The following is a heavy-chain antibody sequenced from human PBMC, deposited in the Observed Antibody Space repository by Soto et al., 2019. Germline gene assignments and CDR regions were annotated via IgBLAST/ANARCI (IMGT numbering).Heavy chain of an antibody. Sequence: QVQLVESGGGVVQPGRSLRLSCAASGFTFSSYAMHWVRQAPGKGLEWVAVISYDGSNKYYADSVKGRFTISRDNSKNTLYLQMNSLRAEDTAVYYCARTGRDYYDSSGYYFHYYYGMDVWGQGTTVTVSS. CDR3: ARTGRDYYDSSGYYFHYYYGMDV. CDR1: GFTFSSYA. CDR2: ISYDGSNK. J-gene: IGHJ6*02. D-gene: IGHD3-22*01. V-gene: IGHV3-30-3*01.